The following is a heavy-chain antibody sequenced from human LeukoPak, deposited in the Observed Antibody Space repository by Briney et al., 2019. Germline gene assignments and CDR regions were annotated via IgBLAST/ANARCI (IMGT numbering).Heavy chain of an antibody. CDR3: AKFEGHPWGTYRLDY. J-gene: IGHJ4*02. V-gene: IGHV3-23*01. D-gene: IGHD3-16*02. Sequence: GGSLRLSCAASGFTFSNFAMSWVRQAPGKGLERVSAISGGADGPYYADSVKGRFTISRDNSKNTLYLQMNSLRAEDTAVYYCAKFEGHPWGTYRLDYWGQGTLVTVSS. CDR2: ISGGADGP. CDR1: GFTFSNFA.